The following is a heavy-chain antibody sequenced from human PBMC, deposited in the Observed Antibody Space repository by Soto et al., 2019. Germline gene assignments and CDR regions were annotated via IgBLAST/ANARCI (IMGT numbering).Heavy chain of an antibody. CDR3: ARGYYYDSSGYYRENWFDP. V-gene: IGHV4-30-2*01. CDR2: IYHSGST. CDR1: GGSISSGGYS. Sequence: SETLSLTXAVSGGSISSGGYSWSWIRQPPGKGLEWIGYIYHSGSTYYNPSLKSRVTISVDRSKNQFSLKLSSVTAADTAVYYCARGYYYDSSGYYRENWFDPWGQGTLVTVSS. J-gene: IGHJ5*02. D-gene: IGHD3-22*01.